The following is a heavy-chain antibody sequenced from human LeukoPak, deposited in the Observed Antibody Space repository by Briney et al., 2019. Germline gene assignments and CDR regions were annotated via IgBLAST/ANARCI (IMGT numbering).Heavy chain of an antibody. Sequence: GGSLRLSCAASGFTFTTYGMHWVRQAPGKGLEWVALISYDGSNTYYADSVKGRFTISRDNSKNTLYLQMNSLRPEDTAVYYCAKSLRVSGFDLYLFDYWGQGNLVTVSS. CDR2: ISYDGSNT. J-gene: IGHJ4*02. V-gene: IGHV3-30*18. CDR1: GFTFTTYG. CDR3: AKSLRVSGFDLYLFDY. D-gene: IGHD5-12*01.